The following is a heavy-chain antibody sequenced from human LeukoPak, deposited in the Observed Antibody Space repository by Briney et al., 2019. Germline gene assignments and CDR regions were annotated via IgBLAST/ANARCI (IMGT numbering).Heavy chain of an antibody. D-gene: IGHD3-9*01. Sequence: GSSVKVSCKASGGTFSSCAISWVRQAPGQGLEWMGGIIPIFGTANYAQKFQGRVTITADESTSTAYMEQSSLRSEDTAVYYCARDGPYTIFAAGGYFDYWGQGTLVTVSS. V-gene: IGHV1-69*01. CDR2: IIPIFGTA. CDR3: ARDGPYTIFAAGGYFDY. J-gene: IGHJ4*02. CDR1: GGTFSSCA.